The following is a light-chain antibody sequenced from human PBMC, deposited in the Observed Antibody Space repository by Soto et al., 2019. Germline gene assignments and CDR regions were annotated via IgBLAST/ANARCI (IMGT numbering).Light chain of an antibody. CDR1: QTMSSW. Sequence: DSQMTQSPSTLSGSVGDRVTITSRASQTMSSWLAWYQQKPGKAPKLLISKASTLKSEVPSRFSGSGSGTEFTLTISSLQPDDFATYYCQHYNSYSEAFGQGTKVELK. V-gene: IGKV1-5*03. CDR2: KAS. J-gene: IGKJ1*01. CDR3: QHYNSYSEA.